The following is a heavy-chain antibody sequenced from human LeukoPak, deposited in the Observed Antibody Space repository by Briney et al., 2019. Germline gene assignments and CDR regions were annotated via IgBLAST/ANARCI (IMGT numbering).Heavy chain of an antibody. D-gene: IGHD3-10*01. CDR2: IRYDGSNK. V-gene: IGHV3-30*02. CDR1: GFTFSTFG. CDR3: AKDTGWFGELLSPYMDV. J-gene: IGHJ6*03. Sequence: GGSLRLSCAASGFTFSTFGMHWVRQAPGKGLEWVAFIRYDGSNKYYADSVKGRFTISRDNSKNTLYLQMNSLRAEDTAVYYCAKDTGWFGELLSPYMDVWGKGTTVTISS.